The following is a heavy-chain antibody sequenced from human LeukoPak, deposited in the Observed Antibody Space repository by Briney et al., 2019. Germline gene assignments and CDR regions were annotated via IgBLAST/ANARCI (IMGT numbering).Heavy chain of an antibody. CDR2: IYYSGST. CDR1: GGSISSYY. J-gene: IGHJ6*03. CDR3: ARAQPLLYYHYMDV. V-gene: IGHV4-59*01. Sequence: PSETLSLTCTVSGGSISSYYWSWNRQPPGKGLEWIGYIYYSGSTNYNPSLKSRVTISVDKSKNQFSLKLTSVTAADTAVYYCARAQPLLYYHYMDVWGKGTTVTVSS.